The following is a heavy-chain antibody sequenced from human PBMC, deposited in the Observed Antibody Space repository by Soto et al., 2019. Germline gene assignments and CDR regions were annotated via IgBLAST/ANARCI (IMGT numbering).Heavy chain of an antibody. V-gene: IGHV4-30-4*01. CDR3: ARVVQFYDSSGYSFYYFDY. CDR1: GDSINSADYY. J-gene: IGHJ4*02. D-gene: IGHD3-22*01. CDR2: IYYSRSD. Sequence: SETLSLTCTVSGDSINSADYYWSWLRQPPGKGLEWIGYIYYSRSDYYNPSLGRRATITIDTSRNQFSLNLMSVTAADTAVYYCARVVQFYDSSGYSFYYFDYWGQGVLVTVSS.